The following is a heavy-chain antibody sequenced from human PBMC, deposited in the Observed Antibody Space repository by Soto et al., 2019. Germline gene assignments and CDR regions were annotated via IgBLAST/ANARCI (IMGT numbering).Heavy chain of an antibody. D-gene: IGHD4-17*01. Sequence: QVQLVESGGGVVQPGRSLRLSCAASGFTFSSYGMHWVRQAPGKGLEWVAVIWYDGSNKYYADSVKGRFTISRDNSKNTLYLQMNSLRAEDTAVYYCAREATSIYGDEYYFDYWGQGTLVTVSS. CDR2: IWYDGSNK. CDR1: GFTFSSYG. J-gene: IGHJ4*02. V-gene: IGHV3-33*01. CDR3: AREATSIYGDEYYFDY.